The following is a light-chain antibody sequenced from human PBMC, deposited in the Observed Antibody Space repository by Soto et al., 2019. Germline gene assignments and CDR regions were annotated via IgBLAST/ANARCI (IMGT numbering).Light chain of an antibody. CDR2: DAS. CDR3: QQRSNWAIT. J-gene: IGKJ5*01. V-gene: IGKV3-11*01. CDR1: QRVSSY. Sequence: EIVLTQSPATLSLSPGERATLSCRASQRVSSYLAWYQQKPGQAHRLLIYDASNRATGIPARFSGSGSGTDFTLTISSLEPEDFAVYYCQQRSNWAITFGQGTRLEIK.